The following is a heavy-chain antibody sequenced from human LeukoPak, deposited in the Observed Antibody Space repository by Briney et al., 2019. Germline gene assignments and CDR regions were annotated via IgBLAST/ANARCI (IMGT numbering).Heavy chain of an antibody. J-gene: IGHJ5*02. Sequence: GGSLRLSCAASGFTFRRSDMNWVRQAPGKGLAWVSYIRRSGSHIYYADSVKGRSTVSRDNAKNSVFLQMNSLRAEDTVVYYCARVPRLGRDSGTEIDPWGQGTLVTVSS. CDR2: IRRSGSHI. V-gene: IGHV3-48*03. CDR3: ARVPRLGRDSGTEIDP. CDR1: GFTFRRSD. D-gene: IGHD3-10*01.